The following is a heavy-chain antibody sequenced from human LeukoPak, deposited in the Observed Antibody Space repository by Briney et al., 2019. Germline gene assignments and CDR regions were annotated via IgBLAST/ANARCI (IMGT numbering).Heavy chain of an antibody. CDR1: GYTFTDYY. V-gene: IGHV1-2*06. Sequence: ASVKVSCKASGYTFTDYYMHCVRQAPGQGREWMGRINPNSGGTNYPQKFQGRVTMSRDTSISTAYMELSSLRSDDAAVYYCARGKPYNWFDPWGQGTLVTVSS. CDR2: INPNSGGT. J-gene: IGHJ5*02. CDR3: ARGKPYNWFDP. D-gene: IGHD1-14*01.